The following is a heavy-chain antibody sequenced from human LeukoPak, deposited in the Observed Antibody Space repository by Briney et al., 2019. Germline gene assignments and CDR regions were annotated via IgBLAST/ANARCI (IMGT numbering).Heavy chain of an antibody. J-gene: IGHJ4*02. CDR1: GFSFTAYA. Sequence: GGSLRLSCAASGFSFTAYAMSWFRQTPGKGLEWVANIHDDGRVTNYVDSVKGRFTISRDNARNSVYLQINSLRVEDTSLYYCARGRGWVDHWGQGTLVTVSS. V-gene: IGHV3-7*01. CDR3: ARGRGWVDH. D-gene: IGHD3-16*01. CDR2: IHDDGRVT.